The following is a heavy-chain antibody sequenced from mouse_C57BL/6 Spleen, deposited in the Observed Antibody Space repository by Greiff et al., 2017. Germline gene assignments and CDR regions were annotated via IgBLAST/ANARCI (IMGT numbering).Heavy chain of an antibody. Sequence: QVQLQQSGAELVRPGSSVKLSCKASGYTFTSYWMDWVKQRPGQGLEWIGNIYPSDSETHYNQKFKDKATLTVDKSSSTAYMQLSSLTSEDSAVYYCARGLRRDFDYWGQGTTLTVSS. CDR3: ARGLRRDFDY. J-gene: IGHJ2*01. CDR2: IYPSDSET. D-gene: IGHD2-2*01. CDR1: GYTFTSYW. V-gene: IGHV1-61*01.